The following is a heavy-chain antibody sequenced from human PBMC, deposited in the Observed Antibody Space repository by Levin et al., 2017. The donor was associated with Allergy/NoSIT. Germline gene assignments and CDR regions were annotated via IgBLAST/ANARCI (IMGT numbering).Heavy chain of an antibody. V-gene: IGHV3-30*18. J-gene: IGHJ4*02. Sequence: GGSLRLSCAASGFTFSSYGMHWVRQAPGKGLEWVAVISYDGSNKYYADSVKGRFTISRDNSKNTLYLQMNSLRAEDTAVYYCAKSGAAAGRDFDYWGQGTLVTVSS. CDR2: ISYDGSNK. CDR3: AKSGAAAGRDFDY. CDR1: GFTFSSYG. D-gene: IGHD6-13*01.